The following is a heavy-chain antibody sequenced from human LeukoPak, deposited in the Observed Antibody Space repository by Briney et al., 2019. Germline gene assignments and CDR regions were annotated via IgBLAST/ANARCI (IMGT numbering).Heavy chain of an antibody. V-gene: IGHV3-30*02. CDR3: AKDTTFYGSGNCLYYYWLDV. Sequence: GRSLRLSCAASGFTFSSYVMHWVRQAPGKGLEWVAFIRYDGSNKDYADSVKGRFTISRDNSKNTLYLQMNSLRAEDTAVYYCAKDTTFYGSGNCLYYYWLDVWGKGTTVTVSS. D-gene: IGHD3-10*01. J-gene: IGHJ6*03. CDR1: GFTFSSYV. CDR2: IRYDGSNK.